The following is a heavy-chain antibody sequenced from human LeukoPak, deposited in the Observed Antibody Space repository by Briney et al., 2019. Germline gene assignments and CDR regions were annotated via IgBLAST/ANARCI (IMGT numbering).Heavy chain of an antibody. Sequence: PSETLSLTCAVYGGSFSGYYWSWIRQPPGKGLEWIGEINHSGSTNYNPSLKGRVTISVDTSKNQFSLKLSSVTAADTAVYYCARGRRGYYDSSGYYPYWGQGTLVTVSS. D-gene: IGHD3-22*01. J-gene: IGHJ4*02. V-gene: IGHV4-34*01. CDR2: INHSGST. CDR3: ARGRRGYYDSSGYYPY. CDR1: GGSFSGYY.